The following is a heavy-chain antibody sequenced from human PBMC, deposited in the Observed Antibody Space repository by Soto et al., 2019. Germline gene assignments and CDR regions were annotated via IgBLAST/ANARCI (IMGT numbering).Heavy chain of an antibody. J-gene: IGHJ4*02. Sequence: EVQLAESGGGLVQPGASLRLSCAASGFTFSSYEMNWVRQAPGKGLEWVSYISSSGGTVYYADSVKGRFTISRDNAKNSLYLQMNSLRAEDTAVYYCAREWADYFDYWGQGTLVTVSS. CDR1: GFTFSSYE. V-gene: IGHV3-48*03. D-gene: IGHD1-26*01. CDR3: AREWADYFDY. CDR2: ISSSGGTV.